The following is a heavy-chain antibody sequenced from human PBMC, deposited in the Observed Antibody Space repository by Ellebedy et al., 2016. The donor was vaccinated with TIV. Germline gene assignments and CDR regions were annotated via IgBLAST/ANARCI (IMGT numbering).Heavy chain of an antibody. D-gene: IGHD4-17*01. CDR3: ARDHGRVDV. V-gene: IGHV4-31*02. Sequence: SCGSISRDDYYWSWIRQLPGKGLEWIGYVYYSGTTYYNPSLRSRVSISIDTFKNHFSLNLSSVTAADTAVYYCARDHGRVDVWGQGTTVTVSS. CDR1: CGSISRDDYY. J-gene: IGHJ6*02. CDR2: VYYSGTT.